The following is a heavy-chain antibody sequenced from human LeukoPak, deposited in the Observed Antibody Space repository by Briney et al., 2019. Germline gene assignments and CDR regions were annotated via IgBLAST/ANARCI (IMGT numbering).Heavy chain of an antibody. Sequence: ASMKVSCKASGYSFTCYYIHWVRQAPGQGLEWMGWINTNTGNPTYAQGFTGRFVFSLDTSVSTAYLQISSLKAEDTAVYYCARAGGYYYDSSGFLETEYFQHWGQGTLVTVSS. CDR3: ARAGGYYYDSSGFLETEYFQH. D-gene: IGHD3-22*01. V-gene: IGHV7-4-1*02. J-gene: IGHJ1*01. CDR1: GYSFTCYY. CDR2: INTNTGNP.